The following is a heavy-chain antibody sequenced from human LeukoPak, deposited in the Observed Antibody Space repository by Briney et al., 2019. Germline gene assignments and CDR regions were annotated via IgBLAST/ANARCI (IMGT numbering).Heavy chain of an antibody. CDR2: ISYDGSNE. J-gene: IGHJ6*03. CDR3: ARVGSGWFWYMDV. CDR1: GLTFSSYV. V-gene: IGHV3-30*04. D-gene: IGHD6-19*01. Sequence: GGSLRHSCAASGLTFSSYVTHWVRQAPGKGLEWVAIISYDGSNEYYADSVKGRFTISRDNSKNTLYLQMNSLRAADTAVYYCARVGSGWFWYMDVWGKGTTVTVSS.